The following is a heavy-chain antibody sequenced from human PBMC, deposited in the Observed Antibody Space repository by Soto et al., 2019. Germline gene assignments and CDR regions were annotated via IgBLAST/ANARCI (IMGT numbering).Heavy chain of an antibody. V-gene: IGHV3-23*01. J-gene: IGHJ6*02. D-gene: IGHD3-10*01. CDR1: GFTFGRFG. Sequence: EVQLLESGGGLVQPGGSLRLSCAASGFTFGRFGMTWVRQAPRKGLEWVSTISGSGGSTYYGDSVKGRFTISRDNSKNAVYLQMNSLRAEDTALYYCATVVTPPYYVGMDGWGQGTAVTVSS. CDR3: ATVVTPPYYVGMDG. CDR2: ISGSGGST.